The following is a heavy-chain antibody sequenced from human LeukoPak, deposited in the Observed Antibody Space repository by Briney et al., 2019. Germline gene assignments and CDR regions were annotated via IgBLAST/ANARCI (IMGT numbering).Heavy chain of an antibody. CDR1: GFTFKTYA. CDR2: LSSDGDYK. Sequence: PGGSLRLSCAASGFTFKTYAMHWVRQAPGRGLEWVAVLSSDGDYKYYADSVKGRFTTSRDNSKNTVYLHMTSLRSEDTAVYYCARPGGGAIRGYLDYWGQGTLVAVSS. V-gene: IGHV3-30*04. D-gene: IGHD3-10*01. J-gene: IGHJ4*02. CDR3: ARPGGGAIRGYLDY.